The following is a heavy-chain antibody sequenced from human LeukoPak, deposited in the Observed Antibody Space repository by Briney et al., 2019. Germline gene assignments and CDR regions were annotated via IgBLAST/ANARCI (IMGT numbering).Heavy chain of an antibody. V-gene: IGHV3-48*03. J-gene: IGHJ4*02. CDR1: GFTFSSYE. D-gene: IGHD3-3*01. CDR2: ISSSGSTI. Sequence: PGGSLRLSCAASGFTFSSYEMNWVRQAPGKGLEWVSYISSSGSTIYYADSVKGRFTISRDSAKNSLYLQMNSLRAEDTAVYYCARTYDFWSGYPDYWGQGTLVTVSS. CDR3: ARTYDFWSGYPDY.